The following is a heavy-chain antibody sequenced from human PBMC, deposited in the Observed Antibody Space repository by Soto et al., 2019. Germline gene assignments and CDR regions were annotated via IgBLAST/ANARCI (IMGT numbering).Heavy chain of an antibody. D-gene: IGHD3-10*01. CDR1: GGSISSGGYY. Sequence: SETLSLTCTVSGGSISSGGYYWSWIRQHPGKGLEWIGYIYYSGSTYYNPSLKSRVTISVDTSKNQFSLKLSSVTAADTAVYYCARDSSRDMVRGVIQDWGQGTLVTVSS. CDR3: ARDSSRDMVRGVIQD. J-gene: IGHJ4*02. CDR2: IYYSGST. V-gene: IGHV4-31*03.